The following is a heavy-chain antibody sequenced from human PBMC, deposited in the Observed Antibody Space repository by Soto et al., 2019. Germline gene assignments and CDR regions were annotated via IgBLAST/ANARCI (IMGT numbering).Heavy chain of an antibody. CDR2: INAGNGNT. CDR3: ARDCSGGSCPNLDY. V-gene: IGHV1-3*01. J-gene: IGHJ4*02. CDR1: GYTFTSYA. Sequence: ASLKVSCKASGYTFTSYAMHWVRQAPGQRLEWMGWINAGNGNTKYSQKFQGRVTITRDTSASTAYMELSSLRSEDTAVYYCARDCSGGSCPNLDYWGQGTLVTVSS. D-gene: IGHD2-15*01.